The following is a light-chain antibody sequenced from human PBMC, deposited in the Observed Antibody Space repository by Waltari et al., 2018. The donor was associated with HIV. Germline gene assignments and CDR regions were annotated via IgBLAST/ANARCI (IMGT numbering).Light chain of an antibody. V-gene: IGLV2-23*01. CDR1: SSDFGSYNL. J-gene: IGLJ1*01. Sequence: QSVLAQPASVSGSPGQSVTVSCTATSSDFGSYNLVSWYQQYPGKAPKLRIYEDNKRPAVISSRFCAAKSGNTASLTISGLQDEDEADYFCCSYVGSSRYVFGSGTKVTVL. CDR2: EDN. CDR3: CSYVGSSRYV.